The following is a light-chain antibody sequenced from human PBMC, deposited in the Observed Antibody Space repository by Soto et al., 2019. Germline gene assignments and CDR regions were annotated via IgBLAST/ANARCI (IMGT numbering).Light chain of an antibody. CDR1: QSVAANY. J-gene: IGKJ3*01. CDR3: HPYATDSPT. CDR2: GAS. Sequence: EVVLTQSPGTLSLSPGERATLSCRASQSVAANYLAWYQQKRGQAPRLLIYGASSRATGIHDRFSGSGSGTDFTLTISRLEHEGFTVYYRHPYATDSPTFGSGTKVDIK. V-gene: IGKV3-20*01.